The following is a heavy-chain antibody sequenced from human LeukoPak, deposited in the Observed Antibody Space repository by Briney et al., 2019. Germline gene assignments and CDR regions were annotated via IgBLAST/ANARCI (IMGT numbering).Heavy chain of an antibody. J-gene: IGHJ5*02. CDR2: MNPKSGNT. CDR3: ARGDSSGWYRPNWFDP. Sequence: ASVKVSCKASGYTFTRYDINWVRQATGQGLEWMGWMNPKSGNTGHAQKFQGRVTMTRNTSISTAYMELSSLRSEDTAVYYCARGDSSGWYRPNWFDPWGQGTLVTVSS. D-gene: IGHD6-19*01. CDR1: GYTFTRYD. V-gene: IGHV1-8*01.